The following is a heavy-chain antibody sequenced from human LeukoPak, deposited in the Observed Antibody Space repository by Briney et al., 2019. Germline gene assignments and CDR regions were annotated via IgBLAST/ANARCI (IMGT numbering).Heavy chain of an antibody. CDR3: ARESRETGTTLGFDY. J-gene: IGHJ4*02. Sequence: ASVKVSCKASGYTFTSYYMHWVRQAPGQGLKWMGIINPSGGSTSYAQKFQGRVTMTRDTSTGTVYMELSSLRSEDTAVYYCARESRETGTTLGFDYWGQGTLVTVSS. D-gene: IGHD1-7*01. CDR1: GYTFTSYY. V-gene: IGHV1-46*01. CDR2: INPSGGST.